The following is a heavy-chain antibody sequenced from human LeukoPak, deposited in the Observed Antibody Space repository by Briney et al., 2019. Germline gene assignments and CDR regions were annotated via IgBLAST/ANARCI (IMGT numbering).Heavy chain of an antibody. J-gene: IGHJ5*02. CDR2: ISHSGST. V-gene: IGHV4-30-2*01. D-gene: IGHD4-17*01. Sequence: PSETLSLTCAVSGCSISSGGYSWSWIRQPPGKGLEWIGYISHSGSTYDNPSLKSRVTISVDRSKNQFSLKLSSVTAADTAMYYCARGRDYGDYARFDPWGQGTLVTVSS. CDR3: ARGRDYGDYARFDP. CDR1: GCSISSGGYS.